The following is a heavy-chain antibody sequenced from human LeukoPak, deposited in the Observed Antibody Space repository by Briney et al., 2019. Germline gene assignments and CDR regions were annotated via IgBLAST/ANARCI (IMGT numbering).Heavy chain of an antibody. J-gene: IGHJ4*02. V-gene: IGHV3-66*01. CDR3: ARGRPVGASTVEDY. Sequence: GGSLRLSCTVSGFTVSNNYMSWVRQAPGRGLEWVSVIYSGGSTDYADSVKGRFTISRDNSKNMLYLQMNNLRAEDTAFYYCARGRPVGASTVEDYWGQGTLVTVSS. CDR2: IYSGGST. D-gene: IGHD1-26*01. CDR1: GFTVSNNY.